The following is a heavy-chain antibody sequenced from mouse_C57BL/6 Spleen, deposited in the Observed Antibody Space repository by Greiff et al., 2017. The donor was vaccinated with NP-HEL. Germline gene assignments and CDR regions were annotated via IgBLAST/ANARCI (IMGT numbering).Heavy chain of an antibody. Sequence: VQLQQSGAELVKPGASVKISCKASGYAFSSYWMNWVKQRPGKGLEWIGQIYPGDGDTNYNGKFKGKATLTADKSSSTAYMQLSSLTSEDSAVYFCARYPFITTVVAPEWYFDVWGTGTTVTVSS. J-gene: IGHJ1*03. CDR1: GYAFSSYW. CDR3: ARYPFITTVVAPEWYFDV. D-gene: IGHD1-1*01. CDR2: IYPGDGDT. V-gene: IGHV1-80*01.